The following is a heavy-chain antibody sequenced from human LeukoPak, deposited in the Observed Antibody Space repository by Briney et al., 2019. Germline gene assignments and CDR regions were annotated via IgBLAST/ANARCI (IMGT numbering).Heavy chain of an antibody. CDR3: ARLADYDSSGYLSY. D-gene: IGHD3-22*01. Sequence: ASVKVSCKASGYTFTRYYMHWVRQAPGQGPEWMGIINPSGGSARYAQKFQGRVTMTRDTSTSTVYMEVSSLRPEDTAVYYCARLADYDSSGYLSYWGQGTLVTVSS. J-gene: IGHJ4*02. V-gene: IGHV1-46*01. CDR1: GYTFTRYY. CDR2: INPSGGSA.